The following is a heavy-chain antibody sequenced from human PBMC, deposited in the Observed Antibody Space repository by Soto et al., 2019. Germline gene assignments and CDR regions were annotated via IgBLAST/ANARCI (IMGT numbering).Heavy chain of an antibody. J-gene: IGHJ4*02. CDR1: GFTFSSYI. CDR2: ISSSSSYI. V-gene: IGHV3-21*01. D-gene: IGHD5-18*01. Sequence: GGSLRLSCAASGFTFSSYIMNWVRQSPGKGLEWVSSISSSSSYIYYADSVKGRFTISRDNAKNSLYLQMNSLRAEDTAVYYCARDAVGYSYGPLYFDYWGQGTLVTVS. CDR3: ARDAVGYSYGPLYFDY.